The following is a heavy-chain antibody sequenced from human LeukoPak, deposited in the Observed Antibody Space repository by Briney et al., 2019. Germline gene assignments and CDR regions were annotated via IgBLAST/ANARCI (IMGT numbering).Heavy chain of an antibody. V-gene: IGHV4-30-4*08. J-gene: IGHJ3*02. CDR1: GGSTSRGDYY. CDR3: ARALRAYYDFWSGYYPGAFDI. D-gene: IGHD3-3*01. Sequence: SQTLSLTCTVSGGSTSRGDYYWSWIRQPPGNGLEWLAYIYYRGSTYYNPSLKSRVTISVDTSKNQFSLKLSSVTAADTAVYYCARALRAYYDFWSGYYPGAFDIWGQGTMVTVSS. CDR2: IYYRGST.